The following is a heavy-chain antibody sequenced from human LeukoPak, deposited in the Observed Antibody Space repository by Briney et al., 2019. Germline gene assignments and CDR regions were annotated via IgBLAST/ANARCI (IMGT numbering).Heavy chain of an antibody. D-gene: IGHD6-13*01. CDR1: GFTFNIYA. J-gene: IGHJ4*02. Sequence: PGGSLRLSCAVSGFTFNIYAMSWVRQAPGKGLEWVAVISYDGSNKYYADSVKGRFTISRDNSKNTLYLQMNSLRAEDTAVYYCAKDLSMAAAGTIQNYFDYWGQGTLVTVSS. CDR3: AKDLSMAAAGTIQNYFDY. CDR2: ISYDGSNK. V-gene: IGHV3-30*18.